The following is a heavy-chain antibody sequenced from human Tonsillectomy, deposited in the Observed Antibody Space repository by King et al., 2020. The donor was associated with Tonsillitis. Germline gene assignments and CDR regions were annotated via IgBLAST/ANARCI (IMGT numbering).Heavy chain of an antibody. CDR2: INPNTGNT. J-gene: IGHJ6*02. Sequence: QLVQSGAEVRKPGASVKVSCKDSGYTFTSNDINWVRQATGQGLEWMGWINPNTGNTGYAQKFHGRVTVTRNTSISTAYMELSSLRSDDTAVYYCARGLRGRVRGPTCRSTYYSYYYALDVWGQGTTVTVS. CDR1: GYTFTSND. V-gene: IGHV1-8*01. CDR3: ARGLRGRVRGPTCRSTYYSYYYALDV.